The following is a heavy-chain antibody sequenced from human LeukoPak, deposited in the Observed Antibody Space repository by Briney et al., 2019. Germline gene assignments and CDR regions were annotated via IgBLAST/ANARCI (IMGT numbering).Heavy chain of an antibody. V-gene: IGHV1-2*02. CDR2: INPNSGVT. J-gene: IGHJ4*02. D-gene: IGHD3/OR15-3a*01. CDR3: ARVHRGGLIDY. Sequence: ASVKVSCKASGYTFTGYYMHWVRQAPGQGLEWMGWINPNSGVTNHAQKFQGRVTMTRDTSISTAYMELSSLRSEDTAVYYCARVHRGGLIDYWGQGTLVTVSS. CDR1: GYTFTGYY.